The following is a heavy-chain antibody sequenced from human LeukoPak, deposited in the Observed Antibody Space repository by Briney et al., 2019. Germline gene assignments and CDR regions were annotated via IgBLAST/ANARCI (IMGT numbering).Heavy chain of an antibody. Sequence: GGSLRLSCAASGFTFSSDSMNWVRQAPGKGLEWVSSISSSSSYIYYADSVKGRFTISRDNAKNLLYLQMNSLRAEDTAVYYCAKDRDPYSNYVMGYFDYWGQGTLVTVSS. J-gene: IGHJ4*02. CDR1: GFTFSSDS. CDR2: ISSSSSYI. D-gene: IGHD4-11*01. V-gene: IGHV3-21*01. CDR3: AKDRDPYSNYVMGYFDY.